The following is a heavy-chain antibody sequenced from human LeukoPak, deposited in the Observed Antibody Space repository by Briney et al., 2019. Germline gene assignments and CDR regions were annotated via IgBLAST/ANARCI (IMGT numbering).Heavy chain of an antibody. J-gene: IGHJ4*02. CDR2: ISWNSGSI. V-gene: IGHV3-9*01. CDR3: AKGDYYDSSGYRN. Sequence: GGSLRLSCAASGFTFDDYAMHWVRQAPGKGLGWVSGISWNSGSIGYADSVKGRFTISRDNAKNSLYLQMNSLRAEDTALYYCAKGDYYDSSGYRNWGQGTLVTVSS. D-gene: IGHD3-22*01. CDR1: GFTFDDYA.